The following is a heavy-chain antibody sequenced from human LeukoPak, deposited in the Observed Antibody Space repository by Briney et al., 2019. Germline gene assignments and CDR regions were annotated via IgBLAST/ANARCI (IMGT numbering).Heavy chain of an antibody. V-gene: IGHV4-39*07. Sequence: TSETLSLTCAVSGGSISSSSDYWGWIRQSPGKGLEWIGNIYYSGSTQYNPSLKSPVTISVDTSKNQFSLKLRSVTAADTAVYYCARAGEYGFCSGNASFSAFDHWGQGTLVTVSP. D-gene: IGHD2-15*01. CDR1: GGSISSSSDY. CDR3: ARAGEYGFCSGNASFSAFDH. J-gene: IGHJ4*02. CDR2: IYYSGST.